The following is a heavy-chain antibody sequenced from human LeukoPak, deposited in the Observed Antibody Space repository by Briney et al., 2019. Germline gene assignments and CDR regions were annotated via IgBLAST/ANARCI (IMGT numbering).Heavy chain of an antibody. CDR3: ARSYGDATFDY. D-gene: IGHD4-17*01. CDR2: IRSDGSDK. V-gene: IGHV3-33*01. CDR1: GFPFSSYV. J-gene: IGHJ4*02. Sequence: PGGSLRLSCAASGFPFSSYVMHWVRQAPGKGLEWVAIIRSDGSDKYYADSVKGRFTISRDNSKSTLYLQLSSLRVEDTAVYYCARSYGDATFDYWGQGTLVTVSS.